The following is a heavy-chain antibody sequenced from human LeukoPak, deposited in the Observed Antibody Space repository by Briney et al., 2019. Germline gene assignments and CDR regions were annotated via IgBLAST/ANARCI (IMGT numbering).Heavy chain of an antibody. D-gene: IGHD5/OR15-5a*01. V-gene: IGHV3-21*06. CDR2: IFGDGPGL. J-gene: IGHJ4*02. CDR3: TREGGSTDAGF. Sequence: GGSLRLSCEAFGFSFSASSMNWVRQAPGKGVEWGSSIFGDGPGLYYADSVKGRFTISRDNGKNSVYLEMNSLRDDDTAVYYCTREGGSTDAGFWGQGTLVSVSS. CDR1: GFSFSASS.